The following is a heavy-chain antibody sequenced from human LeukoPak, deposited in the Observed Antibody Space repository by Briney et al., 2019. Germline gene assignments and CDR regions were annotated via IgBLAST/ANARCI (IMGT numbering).Heavy chain of an antibody. CDR1: AFTFSSYA. D-gene: IGHD3-9*01. Sequence: GGSLRLSCAASAFTFSSYAMTWVRQAPGKGLEWVSTVSYAGSSTYYADSVRGRFTISRDNSKNTLFLHMDSLRAEDTAVYYCAKEGYDILTGYPRDAFDIWGQGTMVTVSS. J-gene: IGHJ3*02. CDR2: VSYAGSST. CDR3: AKEGYDILTGYPRDAFDI. V-gene: IGHV3-23*01.